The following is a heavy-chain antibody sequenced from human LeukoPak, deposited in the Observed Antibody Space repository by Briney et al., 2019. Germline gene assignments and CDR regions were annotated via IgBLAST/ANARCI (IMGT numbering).Heavy chain of an antibody. CDR1: GFTFSSYS. D-gene: IGHD3-22*01. J-gene: IGHJ4*02. CDR2: IYTGGST. V-gene: IGHV3-66*01. Sequence: GGSLRLSCAASGFTFSSYSMHWVRQAPGKGLEWVSAIYTGGSTYYAGSVKGRFTISRDNSKNTLYPQMNSLRAEDTAVYYCARNLYYYDSSGYYYYWGQGTLVTVSS. CDR3: ARNLYYYDSSGYYYY.